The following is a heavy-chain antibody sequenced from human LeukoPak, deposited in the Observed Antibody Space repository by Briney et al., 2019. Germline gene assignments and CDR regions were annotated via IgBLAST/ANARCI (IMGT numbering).Heavy chain of an antibody. Sequence: GASVKVSCKASGGTFSSYAISWVRQAPGQGLEWMGGIIPIFGTANYAQKFQGRVTITADESTSTAYMELSSLRSEDTAVYYCASDQRGTVTNYFDYWGQGTLVTVSS. CDR1: GGTFSSYA. J-gene: IGHJ4*02. D-gene: IGHD4-17*01. CDR3: ASDQRGTVTNYFDY. CDR2: IIPIFGTA. V-gene: IGHV1-69*13.